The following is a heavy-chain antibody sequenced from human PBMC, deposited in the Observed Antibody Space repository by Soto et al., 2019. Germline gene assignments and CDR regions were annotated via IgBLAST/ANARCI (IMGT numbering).Heavy chain of an antibody. CDR2: ISSTTTYI. CDR3: AREIALAENYFDY. CDR1: GFTFSSYS. Sequence: GGSLRLSCAASGFTFSSYSMNWVRQAPGKGLEWVSSISSTTTYIYYADSVKGRFTISRDNAKNSLYLQMNSLRVEDTAVYYCAREIALAENYFDYWGQGTLVTVSS. D-gene: IGHD6-19*01. J-gene: IGHJ4*02. V-gene: IGHV3-21*01.